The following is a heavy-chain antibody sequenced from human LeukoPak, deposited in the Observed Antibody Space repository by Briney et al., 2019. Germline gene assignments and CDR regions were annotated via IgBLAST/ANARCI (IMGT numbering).Heavy chain of an antibody. Sequence: SETLSLTCTVSGGSISTYYWSWIRQPPGKGLEWIGYIYYSGITNYNPSLKSRVTISVDTSKNQFSLKLSSVTAADTAVYYCASHRTTWPTSFDHWGQGTLATVSS. CDR2: IYYSGIT. CDR1: GGSISTYY. V-gene: IGHV4-59*08. D-gene: IGHD1-14*01. CDR3: ASHRTTWPTSFDH. J-gene: IGHJ4*02.